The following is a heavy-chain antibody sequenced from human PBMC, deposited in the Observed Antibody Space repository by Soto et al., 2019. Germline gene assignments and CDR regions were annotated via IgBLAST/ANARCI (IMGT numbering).Heavy chain of an antibody. D-gene: IGHD6-13*01. CDR3: ARIPLGYSTSWYFFDY. J-gene: IGHJ4*02. CDR2: IYHSGTT. Sequence: SETLSLTCTVSGGSISSYYWSWIRQPPGKGLEWIAYIYHSGTTNYNPSLKSRVTISVDKSKNQFSLKLTSVTAADTAVYYCARIPLGYSTSWYFFDYWGQGTLVTVSS. V-gene: IGHV4-59*12. CDR1: GGSISSYY.